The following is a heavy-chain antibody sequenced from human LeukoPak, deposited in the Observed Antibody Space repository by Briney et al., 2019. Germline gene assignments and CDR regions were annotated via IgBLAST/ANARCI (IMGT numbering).Heavy chain of an antibody. V-gene: IGHV3-30*04. CDR1: GFTLSIYA. J-gene: IGHJ6*03. Sequence: GGSLRLSCAASGFTLSIYAMHWVRQAPGKGLEWVAVISYDGSNKYYADSVKGRFTISRDNSKNTLYLQMNGLRAEDRAVCYCARDPYSGRYGDYYYYMDVWGKGTTVTISS. D-gene: IGHD1-26*01. CDR3: ARDPYSGRYGDYYYYMDV. CDR2: ISYDGSNK.